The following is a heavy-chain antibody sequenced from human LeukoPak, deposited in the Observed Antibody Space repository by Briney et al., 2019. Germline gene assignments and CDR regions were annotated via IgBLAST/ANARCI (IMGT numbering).Heavy chain of an antibody. CDR3: AKESAAMVFDY. CDR2: ISGSGGRT. J-gene: IGHJ4*02. CDR1: GFTFRKYA. D-gene: IGHD5-18*01. Sequence: GGSLRLSCAASGFTFRKYAMSWVRQAPGKGLEWVSIISGSGGRTDYGDSVKGRFTISRDNSKDTLYLQMNSLRAEDTAVYYCAKESAAMVFDYWGQGTLVTVSS. V-gene: IGHV3-23*01.